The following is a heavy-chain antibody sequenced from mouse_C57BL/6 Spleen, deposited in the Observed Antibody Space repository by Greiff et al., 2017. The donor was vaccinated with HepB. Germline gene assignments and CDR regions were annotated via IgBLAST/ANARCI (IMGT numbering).Heavy chain of an antibody. Sequence: QVQLQQSGAELVRPGASVTLSCKASGYTFTDYEMHWVKQTPVHGLEWIGAIDPETGGTAYNQKFKGKAILTADKSSSTAYMELRSLTSEDSAVYFCARWGVTDYFDYWGQGTTLTVSS. CDR1: GYTFTDYE. V-gene: IGHV1-15*01. CDR2: IDPETGGT. D-gene: IGHD2-1*01. J-gene: IGHJ2*01. CDR3: ARWGVTDYFDY.